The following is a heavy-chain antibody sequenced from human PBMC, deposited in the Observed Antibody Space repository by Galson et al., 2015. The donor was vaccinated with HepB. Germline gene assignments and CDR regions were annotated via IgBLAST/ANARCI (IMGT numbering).Heavy chain of an antibody. CDR2: IIPIFGTA. CDR1: GGTFSSYA. V-gene: IGHV1-69*13. CDR3: ANMYYSNYPVGYYYYMDV. J-gene: IGHJ6*03. Sequence: SVKVSCKASGGTFSSYAISWVRQAPGQGLEWMGGIIPIFGTANYAQKFQGRVTITADESTSTAYMELSSLRSEDTAVYYCANMYYSNYPVGYYYYMDVWGKGTTVTVSS. D-gene: IGHD4-11*01.